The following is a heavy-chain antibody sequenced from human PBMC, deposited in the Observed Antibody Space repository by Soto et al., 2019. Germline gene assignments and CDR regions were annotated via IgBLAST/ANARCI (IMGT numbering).Heavy chain of an antibody. Sequence: QVQLVESGGGVVQPGRSLRLSCAASGFTFSSYGMHWVRQAPGKGLEWVAVISYDGSNKYYADSVKGRFTISRDNSKNTLYLQMNSLRAEATAVYYCAKDRGYYYDSSGYSGYFDYWGQGTLVTVAS. CDR3: AKDRGYYYDSSGYSGYFDY. V-gene: IGHV3-30*18. J-gene: IGHJ4*02. CDR1: GFTFSSYG. CDR2: ISYDGSNK. D-gene: IGHD3-22*01.